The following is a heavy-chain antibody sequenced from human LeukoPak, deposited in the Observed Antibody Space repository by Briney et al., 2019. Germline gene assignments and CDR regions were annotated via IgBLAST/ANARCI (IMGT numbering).Heavy chain of an antibody. V-gene: IGHV4-34*01. Sequence: KPSETLSLTCAVYGGSFSGYYWSWTRQPPGKGLEWIGEINHSGSTNYNPSLKSRVTISVDTSKNQFSLKLSSVTAADTAVYYCAREYGYDFWSGYPARYWFDPWGQGTLVTVSS. J-gene: IGHJ5*02. CDR2: INHSGST. CDR3: AREYGYDFWSGYPARYWFDP. D-gene: IGHD3-3*01. CDR1: GGSFSGYY.